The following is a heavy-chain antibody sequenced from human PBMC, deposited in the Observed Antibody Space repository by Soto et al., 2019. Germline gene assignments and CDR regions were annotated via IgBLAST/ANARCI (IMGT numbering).Heavy chain of an antibody. CDR3: ARGGRGSRYHHDY. Sequence: GGSLRLSCAASGFTFSSYSMNWVRQAPGKGLEWVSSISSSSSYIYYADSVKGRFTISRDNAKNSLYLQMNSLRAEDTAVYYCARGGRGSRYHHDYWGQGTLVTVSS. J-gene: IGHJ4*02. CDR2: ISSSSSYI. V-gene: IGHV3-21*01. CDR1: GFTFSSYS. D-gene: IGHD3-22*01.